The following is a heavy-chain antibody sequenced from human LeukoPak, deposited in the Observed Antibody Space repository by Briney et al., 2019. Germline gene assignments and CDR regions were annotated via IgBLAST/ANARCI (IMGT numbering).Heavy chain of an antibody. CDR3: ARDADDYGENPIHYYGMDV. J-gene: IGHJ6*02. CDR2: IYYSGST. D-gene: IGHD4-17*01. Sequence: PSETLSLTCTVSGGSISSSSYYWGWIRQPPGKGLEWIGSIYYSGSTYYNPSLKSRVTISVDTSKNQFSLNLNSVTAADTAIYYCARDADDYGENPIHYYGMDVWGQGTTVTVSS. V-gene: IGHV4-39*07. CDR1: GGSISSSSYY.